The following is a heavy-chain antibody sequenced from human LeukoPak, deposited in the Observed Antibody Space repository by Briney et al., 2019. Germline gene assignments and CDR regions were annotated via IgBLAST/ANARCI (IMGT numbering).Heavy chain of an antibody. J-gene: IGHJ6*02. CDR1: GFTFSGYA. CDR2: ISDSGERT. CDR3: AKSRCITSCYGGDV. Sequence: PGGSLRLSCAASGFTFSGYAMNWVHQAPGKGLEWVSSISDSGERTYYADSVKGRFTISRDNSKNTLYLQMNSLRAEDTAVYYCAKSRCITSCYGGDVWGQGTTVTVSS. D-gene: IGHD2-2*01. V-gene: IGHV3-23*01.